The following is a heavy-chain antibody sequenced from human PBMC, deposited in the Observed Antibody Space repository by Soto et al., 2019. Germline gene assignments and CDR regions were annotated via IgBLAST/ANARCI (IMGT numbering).Heavy chain of an antibody. CDR1: GGTFSSYV. J-gene: IGHJ4*02. D-gene: IGHD5-12*01. Sequence: QVQLVQSGAEVKKPGSSVKVSCKASGGTFSSYVISWVRQAPGQGLEWMGDIIPIFGTAKYAQKFQVRVTITADESTSTDYMELRSLRYEDTAVYYCARGGYSGSYFDYWGQGNLVTVSS. V-gene: IGHV1-69*01. CDR3: ARGGYSGSYFDY. CDR2: IIPIFGTA.